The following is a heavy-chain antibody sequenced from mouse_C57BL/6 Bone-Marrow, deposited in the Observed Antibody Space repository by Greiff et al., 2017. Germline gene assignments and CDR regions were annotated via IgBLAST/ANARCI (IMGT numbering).Heavy chain of an antibody. CDR2: IYPGDGDT. CDR1: GYAFSSYW. V-gene: IGHV1-80*01. J-gene: IGHJ4*01. D-gene: IGHD1-1*01. Sequence: VQLQQSGAELVKPGASVKISCKASGYAFSSYWMNWVKQRPGKGLEWIGQIYPGDGDTNYNGKFKGKATLTADKSSSTAYMQLSSLTSEDSAVYFCARDTTVVATGDYWGQGTSVTVPS. CDR3: ARDTTVVATGDY.